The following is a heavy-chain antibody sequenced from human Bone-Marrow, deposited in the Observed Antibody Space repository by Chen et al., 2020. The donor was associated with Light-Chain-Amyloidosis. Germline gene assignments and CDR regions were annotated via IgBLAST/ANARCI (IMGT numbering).Heavy chain of an antibody. Sequence: EEQLLESGGGLVQPGGSLRLSCAASGFMFGSYGMSWVRQPPGKGLEWVSGITGRGDYQYYADSVKGRFTVSRDNSRDTLYLQMSSLRDDDTAIYFCARGETFTSSLPSSWGQGALVTVSS. CDR1: GFMFGSYG. D-gene: IGHD6-6*01. CDR3: ARGETFTSSLPSS. V-gene: IGHV3-23*01. CDR2: ITGRGDYQ. J-gene: IGHJ1*01.